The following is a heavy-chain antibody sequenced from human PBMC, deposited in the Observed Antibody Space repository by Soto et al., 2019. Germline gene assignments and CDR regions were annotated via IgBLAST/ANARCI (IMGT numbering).Heavy chain of an antibody. CDR2: ISGSGGST. D-gene: IGHD6-19*01. Sequence: GGSLRLSCAASGFTFSSYAMGWVRQAPGKGLEWVSAISGSGGSTYYADSATGQFTISRDNSKNTLYLQMNSLRAEDTAVYYCAKVVSSSGWYDRYYYYGMDVWGQGTTVTVSS. CDR1: GFTFSSYA. CDR3: AKVVSSSGWYDRYYYYGMDV. V-gene: IGHV3-23*01. J-gene: IGHJ6*02.